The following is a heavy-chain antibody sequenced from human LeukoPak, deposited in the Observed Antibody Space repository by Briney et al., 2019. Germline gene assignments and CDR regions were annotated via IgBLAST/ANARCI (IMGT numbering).Heavy chain of an antibody. CDR3: ARDICSSTSCYYVNDAFDI. Sequence: SETLSLTCTVSGGSISSYYWSWIRQPAGKGLEWIGRIYTSGSTNYNPSLKSRVTMSVDTSKNQFSLKLSSVTAADTAVYYCARDICSSTSCYYVNDAFDIWGQGTMATVSS. V-gene: IGHV4-4*07. J-gene: IGHJ3*02. CDR1: GGSISSYY. CDR2: IYTSGST. D-gene: IGHD2-2*01.